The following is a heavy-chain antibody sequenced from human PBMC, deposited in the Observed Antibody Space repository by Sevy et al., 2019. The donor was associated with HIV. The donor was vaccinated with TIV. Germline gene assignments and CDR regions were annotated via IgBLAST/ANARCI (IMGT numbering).Heavy chain of an antibody. D-gene: IGHD2-21*02. Sequence: GSLRLSCAASGFTFSSYAMHWVRQAPGKGLEWVAVISYDGSNKYYADSVKGRFTISRDNSKNTLYLQMNSLRAEDTAVYYCARAKLPTHIVVVTAIPNWFDPWGQGTLVTVSS. V-gene: IGHV3-30-3*01. J-gene: IGHJ5*02. CDR1: GFTFSSYA. CDR3: ARAKLPTHIVVVTAIPNWFDP. CDR2: ISYDGSNK.